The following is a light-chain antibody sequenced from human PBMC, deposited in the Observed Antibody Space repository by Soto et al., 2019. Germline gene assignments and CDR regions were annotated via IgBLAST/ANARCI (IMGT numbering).Light chain of an antibody. CDR3: SSYTSSTTLLL. Sequence: QSLLTQLASRSGSPGQSITVSCTGASGDVGVYNYVSWYQQHPGKAPKLIIYEVSFRPSGVSNRFSGYKSGNTATLTIYGLQAEVQADYSFSSYTSSTTLLLFGTGTKATV. CDR1: SGDVGVYNY. CDR2: EVS. J-gene: IGLJ1*01. V-gene: IGLV2-14*01.